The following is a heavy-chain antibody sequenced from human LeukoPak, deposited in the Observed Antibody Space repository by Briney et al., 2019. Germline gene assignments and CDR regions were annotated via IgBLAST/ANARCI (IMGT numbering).Heavy chain of an antibody. J-gene: IGHJ3*02. CDR2: LYTSGST. Sequence: PSETLSLTCTASGGSISSASYYWSWIRQPAGKGLEWIPRLYTSGSTNYNPSLTRRVTISVDTSKSHDSLELSSVTAADTAVYYCARGRYSSGWYGAFDIWGQGTMVTVSS. D-gene: IGHD6-19*01. CDR1: GGSISSASYY. V-gene: IGHV4-61*02. CDR3: ARGRYSSGWYGAFDI.